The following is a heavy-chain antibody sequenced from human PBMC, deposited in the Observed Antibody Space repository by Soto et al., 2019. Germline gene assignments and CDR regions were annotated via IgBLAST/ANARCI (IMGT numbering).Heavy chain of an antibody. V-gene: IGHV3-7*03. J-gene: IGHJ4*02. D-gene: IGHD4-4*01. CDR1: GFPFSTYW. Sequence: EVQLLGSGGGLVQPGGSLRLSCVGSGFPFSTYWMNWVRQAPGKGLEWVANINPDGNVGTYVDSVRGRFTTSRDNAKNSLYLQMNSRRADDTAVYLCAGWGGHDYNYWGQGIMVTVSS. CDR2: INPDGNVG. CDR3: AGWGGHDYNY.